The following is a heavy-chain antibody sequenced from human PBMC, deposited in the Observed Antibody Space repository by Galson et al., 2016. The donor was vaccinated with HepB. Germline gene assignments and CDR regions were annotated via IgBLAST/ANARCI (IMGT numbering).Heavy chain of an antibody. D-gene: IGHD3-10*01. CDR2: ISYSGYT. CDR3: ARRRSGHPHDY. Sequence: ETLSLTCTVSGGSINSHQINSNYYYWGWIRQPPGKGLEWIGTISYSGYTYYNPSLKSRVTIAVDTSKNQFSLKVTYVTAADTAVYYCARRRSGHPHDYWGQGTLVTVSS. V-gene: IGHV4-39*01. CDR1: GGSINSHQINSNYYY. J-gene: IGHJ4*02.